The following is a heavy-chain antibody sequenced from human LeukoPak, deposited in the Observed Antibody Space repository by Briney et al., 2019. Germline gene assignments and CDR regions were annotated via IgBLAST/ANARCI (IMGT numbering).Heavy chain of an antibody. Sequence: SSETLSLICSVSGASVISSHGNWIRQSPGKGLEWIANVDYNGSTKYNPSLRGRGTMSLDTSKNQFHLKLESVTAADTARYFCARGFYKAFDLWGQGTMVTVSS. V-gene: IGHV4-59*02. J-gene: IGHJ3*01. D-gene: IGHD2/OR15-2a*01. CDR2: VDYNGST. CDR1: GASVISSH. CDR3: ARGFYKAFDL.